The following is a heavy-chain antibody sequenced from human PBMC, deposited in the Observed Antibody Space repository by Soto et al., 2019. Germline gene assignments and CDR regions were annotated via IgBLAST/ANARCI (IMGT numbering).Heavy chain of an antibody. CDR3: ARTHSGSRKSYYYYYYMDV. CDR2: IWYDGSNK. CDR1: GFTFSSYG. D-gene: IGHD5-12*01. Sequence: GGSLRLSCAASGFTFSSYGMHWVRQAPGKGLEWVAVIWYDGSNKYYADSVKGRFTISRENSKNTLYLQMNSLRAEDTAVYYCARTHSGSRKSYYYYYYMDVWGKGTTVTVSS. J-gene: IGHJ6*03. V-gene: IGHV3-33*01.